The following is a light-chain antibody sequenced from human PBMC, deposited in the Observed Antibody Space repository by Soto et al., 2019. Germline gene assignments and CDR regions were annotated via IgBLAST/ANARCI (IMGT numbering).Light chain of an antibody. J-gene: IGKJ1*01. CDR1: QGIRGW. CDR2: DAS. CDR3: QQYNSYWT. V-gene: IGKV1-5*01. Sequence: DIQMTQSPSPLSASVGDRVTITCRASQGIRGWLAWYQHKPGKAPKLLIYDASSLESGVPSRFSGSGSGTESTLTISSLRPDDFATYYCQQYNSYWTLGQGTKVDI.